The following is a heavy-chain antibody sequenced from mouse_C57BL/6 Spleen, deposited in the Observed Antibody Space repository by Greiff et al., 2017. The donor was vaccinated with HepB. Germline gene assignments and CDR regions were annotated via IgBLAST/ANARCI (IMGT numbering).Heavy chain of an antibody. J-gene: IGHJ1*03. CDR3: ARHLFITTVVATGYFDV. V-gene: IGHV5-9*01. D-gene: IGHD1-1*01. CDR1: GFTFSSYT. CDR2: ISGGGGNT. Sequence: EVQVVESGGGLVKPGGSLKLSCAASGFTFSSYTMSWVRQTPEKRLEWVATISGGGGNTYYPDSVKGRFTISRDNASNTLYLQMSSLRSEDTALYYCARHLFITTVVATGYFDVWGTGTTVTVSS.